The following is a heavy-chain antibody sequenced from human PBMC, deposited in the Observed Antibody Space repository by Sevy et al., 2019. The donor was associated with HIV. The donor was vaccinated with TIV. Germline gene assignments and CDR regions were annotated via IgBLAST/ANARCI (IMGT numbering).Heavy chain of an antibody. CDR1: GFTFSNDW. Sequence: GGSLRLSCAASGFTFSNDWMHWVLQVPGKGPTWVSNIRGDGTTTVYADSVKGRFTISRDNAKNTLYLQMNNLRAEDTATYYCARYAYDSNFDYWGQGTLVTVSS. V-gene: IGHV3-74*01. CDR2: IRGDGTTT. J-gene: IGHJ4*02. D-gene: IGHD3-16*01. CDR3: ARYAYDSNFDY.